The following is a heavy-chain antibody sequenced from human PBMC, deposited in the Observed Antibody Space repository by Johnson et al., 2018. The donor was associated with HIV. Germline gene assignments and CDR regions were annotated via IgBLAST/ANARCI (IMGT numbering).Heavy chain of an antibody. V-gene: IGHV3-20*04. J-gene: IGHJ3*02. Sequence: VLLLESGGGVVPPGGSLRLSCAASGFTFDDHGMSWVRQAPGKGLEWVSGINWNGGSTGYADSVKGRFTISRDNAKNSLTLQMNSLRAADTALYFCARAYPLGVTLFSAFDIWGQGTMVTVSS. CDR2: INWNGGST. CDR1: GFTFDDHG. CDR3: ARAYPLGVTLFSAFDI. D-gene: IGHD1-26*01.